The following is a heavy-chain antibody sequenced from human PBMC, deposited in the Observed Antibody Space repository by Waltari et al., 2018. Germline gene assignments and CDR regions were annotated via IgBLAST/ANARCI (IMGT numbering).Heavy chain of an antibody. J-gene: IGHJ4*02. CDR1: GYSISSGSY. CDR3: AREPIISGHYYYFDY. D-gene: IGHD1-26*01. V-gene: IGHV4-38-2*02. CDR2: IYHGGST. Sequence: QVQLQESGPGLVEPSATLSLTCAVSGYSISSGSYWCWIRLPPGKGLEWIGNIYHGGSTSYNPSLKSRVTISVDTSKNQFSLKLNSVTAADTAVYYCAREPIISGHYYYFDYWGQGTLVTVSS.